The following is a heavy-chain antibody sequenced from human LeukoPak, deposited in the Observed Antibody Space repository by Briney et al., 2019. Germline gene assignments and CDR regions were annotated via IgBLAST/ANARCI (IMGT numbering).Heavy chain of an antibody. CDR2: IYTGGST. CDR3: ARMEDATYFDY. Sequence: GGSLRLSCAASGFTFSTYSMDWVRQAPGKGLEWVSLIYTGGSTYYADSVKGRFIISRDNSKNTLYLQMNSLRGEDTAVYYCARMEDATYFDYWGQGTLVTVSS. CDR1: GFTFSTYS. D-gene: IGHD2-15*01. J-gene: IGHJ4*02. V-gene: IGHV3-66*01.